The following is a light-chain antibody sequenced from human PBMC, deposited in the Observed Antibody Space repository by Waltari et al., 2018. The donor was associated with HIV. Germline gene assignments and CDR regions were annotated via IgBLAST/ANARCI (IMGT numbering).Light chain of an antibody. V-gene: IGKV1-12*01. Sequence: DIQMTQSPSSVSASVGDRVSITCRASQDISRWFAWYQQKPGKAPKLLIYGTSSLQSGVPSRFSGSGSGTDFTLTISSLQPEDFATYYCQQANSFPFTFGPGTKVDIK. CDR2: GTS. CDR1: QDISRW. CDR3: QQANSFPFT. J-gene: IGKJ3*01.